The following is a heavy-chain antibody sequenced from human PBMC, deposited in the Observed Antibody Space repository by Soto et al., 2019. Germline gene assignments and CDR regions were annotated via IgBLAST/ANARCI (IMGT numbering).Heavy chain of an antibody. CDR3: ASGVVDTTGGLGYYYGMDV. Sequence: ASVKVSCKASGYPFTGYYMHWVRQAPGQGLEWMGWINPNSGGTNYAQKFQGWVTMTRDTSISTAYMELIRLRSDDTAVYYCASGVVDTTGGLGYYYGMDVWGQGTRGTVS. J-gene: IGHJ6*02. CDR1: GYPFTGYY. CDR2: INPNSGGT. D-gene: IGHD3-3*01. V-gene: IGHV1-2*04.